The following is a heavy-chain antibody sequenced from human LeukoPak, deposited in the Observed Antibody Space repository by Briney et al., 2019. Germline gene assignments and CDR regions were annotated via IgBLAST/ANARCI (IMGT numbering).Heavy chain of an antibody. V-gene: IGHV3-53*01. CDR3: ARVTAGFFDY. CDR1: GFTVSNNY. CDR2: IYTDGGT. J-gene: IGHJ4*02. D-gene: IGHD6-19*01. Sequence: GGSLRLSCAASGFTVSNNYLSWVRQAPGKGVEWVSIIYTDGGTYYADSVKGRFTISRDNAKKSLYLQMNSLRDEDTAVYYCARVTAGFFDYWGQGTLVTVSS.